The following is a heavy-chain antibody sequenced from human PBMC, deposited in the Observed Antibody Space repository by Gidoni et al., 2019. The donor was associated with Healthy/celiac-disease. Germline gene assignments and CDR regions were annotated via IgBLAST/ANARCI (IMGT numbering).Heavy chain of an antibody. J-gene: IGHJ4*02. CDR3: ASIAVALYYFDY. Sequence: EVQLLESGGGLVQPGGSLRLSCAASGFTFSSYAMSWVRQAPGKGLEWVSAISGSGGSTYYADSVKGRFTISRDNSKNALYLQMNSLRAEDTAVYYCASIAVALYYFDYWGQGTLVTVSS. CDR1: GFTFSSYA. V-gene: IGHV3-23*01. D-gene: IGHD6-19*01. CDR2: ISGSGGST.